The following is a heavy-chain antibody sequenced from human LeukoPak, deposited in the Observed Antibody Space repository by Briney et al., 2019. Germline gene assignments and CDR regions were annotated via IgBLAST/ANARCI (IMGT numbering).Heavy chain of an antibody. CDR3: ARDNTMVRGPTGY. Sequence: PGGSLRLSCAASGFTFSSYAMHWVRQAPGKGLEWVAVISYDGSNKYYADSVKGRFTISRDNSKNPLYLQMNSLRAEDTAVYYCARDNTMVRGPTGYWGQGTLVTVSS. V-gene: IGHV3-30-3*01. J-gene: IGHJ4*02. D-gene: IGHD3-10*01. CDR2: ISYDGSNK. CDR1: GFTFSSYA.